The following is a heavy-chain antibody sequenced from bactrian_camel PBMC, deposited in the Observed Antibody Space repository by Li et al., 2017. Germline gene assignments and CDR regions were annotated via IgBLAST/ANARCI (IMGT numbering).Heavy chain of an antibody. Sequence: HVQLVESGGGSVQAGGSLRLSCAVSGYIDTDVRVAWFRQPPGQEREGVGGVYSGGGSAYYADSVKDRFTVSRDNAENTVYLQMNSLKAEDTAMYYCGLTGLCPPLYLPGVGYWGQGTQVTVS. CDR3: GLTGLCPPLYLPGVGY. V-gene: IGHV3S63*01. CDR1: GYIDTDVR. CDR2: VYSGGGSA. D-gene: IGHD5*01. J-gene: IGHJ6*01.